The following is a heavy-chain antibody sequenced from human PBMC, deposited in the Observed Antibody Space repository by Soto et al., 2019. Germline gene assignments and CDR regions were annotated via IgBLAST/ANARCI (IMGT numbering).Heavy chain of an antibody. CDR3: ARDRDIVATIRWAFDY. V-gene: IGHV1-69*01. CDR1: GGTFSSYA. J-gene: IGHJ4*02. D-gene: IGHD5-12*01. CDR2: IIPIFGTA. Sequence: QVQLVQSGAEVKKPGSSVKVSCKVSGGTFSSYAISWVRQAPGQGLEWMGGIIPIFGTANYAQKFQGRVTITADESTSTAYMELSSLRSEDTAVYYCARDRDIVATIRWAFDYWGQGTLVTVSS.